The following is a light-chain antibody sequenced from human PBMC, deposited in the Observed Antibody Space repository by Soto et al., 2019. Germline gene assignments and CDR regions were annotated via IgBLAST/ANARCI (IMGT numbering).Light chain of an antibody. CDR1: QTVSNY. J-gene: IGKJ5*01. Sequence: IVLTQSPAILSLSPGDTATLSCRASQTVSNYLTWYQQKPGQAPRLLIYDASNRATGIPARFSGSGSGTDFTLTISSLEPDDFAVYYCQQRADWPITFGQGTRLEIK. V-gene: IGKV3-11*01. CDR3: QQRADWPIT. CDR2: DAS.